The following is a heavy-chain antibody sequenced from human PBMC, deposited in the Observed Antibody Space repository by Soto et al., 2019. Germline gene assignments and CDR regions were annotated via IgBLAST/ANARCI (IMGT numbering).Heavy chain of an antibody. CDR3: ASFAGVVAGSYHYYLAF. J-gene: IGHJ6*03. CDR2: IYPGDSDT. D-gene: IGHD2-2*01. V-gene: IGHV5-51*01. Sequence: PGESLKISCKGSGYSFTSYWIGWVRQMPGKGLEWMGIIYPGDSDTRYSPSFQGQVTISADKSISTAYLQWSSLKASDTAMYYCASFAGVVAGSYHYYLAFWGKGTTVTGSS. CDR1: GYSFTSYW.